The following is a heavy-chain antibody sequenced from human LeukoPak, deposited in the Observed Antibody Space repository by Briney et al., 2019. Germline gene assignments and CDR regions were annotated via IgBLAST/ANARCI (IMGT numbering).Heavy chain of an antibody. J-gene: IGHJ4*02. CDR3: ARDPSHIGTMVDY. D-gene: IGHD4/OR15-4a*01. CDR2: VSGGGGST. Sequence: GGSLRLSCAASGFTFSNYVMSWVRQAPGKGLEWVSGVSGGGGSTYYADSVKGRFTISRDNAENSLYLQMNSLRAEDTAVYYCARDPSHIGTMVDYWGQGTLVTVSS. V-gene: IGHV3-23*01. CDR1: GFTFSNYV.